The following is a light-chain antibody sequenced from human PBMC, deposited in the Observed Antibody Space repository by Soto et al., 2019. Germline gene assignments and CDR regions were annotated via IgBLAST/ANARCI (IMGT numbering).Light chain of an antibody. CDR2: DTS. V-gene: IGKV3-11*01. CDR1: QDVGHY. Sequence: EIVLTQSPATLSASPGESAALSCRASQDVGHYVAWYRQIPGQAPRLLIYDTSNRAAGIPDRFRGSGSGTDFTLLISSLEPDDFAVYYCQQRSTWPPRTFGGGTKVESK. CDR3: QQRSTWPPRT. J-gene: IGKJ4*01.